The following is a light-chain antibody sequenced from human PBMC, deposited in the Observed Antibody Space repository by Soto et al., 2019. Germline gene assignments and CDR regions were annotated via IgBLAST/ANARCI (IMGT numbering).Light chain of an antibody. Sequence: EIVMTQSPATLSVSPGERATLSCRASQSVSSNLAWYQQKPGQAPRLLIYGASTRATDIPARFSGSGSGTDFTLTISRLEPEDFAVYYCQQYGSSPFAFGGGTKVDIK. CDR3: QQYGSSPFA. V-gene: IGKV3-15*01. J-gene: IGKJ4*01. CDR2: GAS. CDR1: QSVSSN.